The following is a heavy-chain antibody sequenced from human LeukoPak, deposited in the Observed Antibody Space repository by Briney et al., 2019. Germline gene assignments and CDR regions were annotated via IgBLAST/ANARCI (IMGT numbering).Heavy chain of an antibody. Sequence: SETLSLTCAVYGGSFSGYYWSWIRQPPGKGLEWIGEINHSGSTNYNPSLKSRVTISVDTSKNQFSLKLSSVTAADTAVYYCARHERVSGAFDIWGQGTMVTVSS. CDR1: GGSFSGYY. CDR2: INHSGST. V-gene: IGHV4-34*01. CDR3: ARHERVSGAFDI. J-gene: IGHJ3*02. D-gene: IGHD2-8*01.